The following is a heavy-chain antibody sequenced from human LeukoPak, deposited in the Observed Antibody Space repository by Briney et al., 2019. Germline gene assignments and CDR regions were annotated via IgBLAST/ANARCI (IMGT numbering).Heavy chain of an antibody. D-gene: IGHD1-26*01. CDR3: AKSAIRGIVGATNAIDY. CDR1: GFTFSNAW. CDR2: IRYDGSNK. J-gene: IGHJ4*02. Sequence: GGSLRLSCAASGFTFSNAWMSWVRQAPGKGLEWVAFIRYDGSNKYYADSVKGRFTISRDNSKNTLYLQMNSLRAEDTAVYYCAKSAIRGIVGATNAIDYWGQGTLVTVSS. V-gene: IGHV3-30*02.